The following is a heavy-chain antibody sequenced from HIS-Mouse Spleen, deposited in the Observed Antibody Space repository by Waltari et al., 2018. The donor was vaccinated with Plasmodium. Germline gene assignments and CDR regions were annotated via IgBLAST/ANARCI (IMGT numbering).Heavy chain of an antibody. Sequence: QVQLQESGPGLVKPSETLSLTCTVSGRSISSYYWNWIRQPPGKGLEWIGYIYYSGSTNYNPSLKSRVTISVDTSKNQFSLKLSSVTAADTAVYYCAREVNSGTFDYWGQGTLVTVSS. CDR3: AREVNSGTFDY. CDR2: IYYSGST. CDR1: GRSISSYY. J-gene: IGHJ4*02. D-gene: IGHD1-26*01. V-gene: IGHV4-59*01.